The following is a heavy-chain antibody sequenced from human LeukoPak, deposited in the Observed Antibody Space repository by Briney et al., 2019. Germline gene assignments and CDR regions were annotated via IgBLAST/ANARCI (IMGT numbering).Heavy chain of an antibody. CDR1: GGSINSHY. V-gene: IGHV4-59*03. Sequence: SETLSLTCSVSGGSINSHYWSWIRQSPGKGLEWIGYVFKGGRTNYNPSLKTRVTMSLDTSRDQFSLRLSSVTAADTATYCVTRPADNTWYGVFDYWSQGTLVTVSS. CDR2: VFKGGRT. CDR3: TRPADNTWYGVFDY. D-gene: IGHD3-10*01. J-gene: IGHJ4*02.